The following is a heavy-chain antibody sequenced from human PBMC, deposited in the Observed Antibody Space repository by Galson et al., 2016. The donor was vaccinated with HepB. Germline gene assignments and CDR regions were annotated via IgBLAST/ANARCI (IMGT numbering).Heavy chain of an antibody. Sequence: PALVKPTQTLTLTCTFSGFSMNSNGMGVAWIRQPPQQALEWVAVVFWDNIKRYNPSLQNRLSISKDNSRKQVVLTMTNMDPMDTATYFCAHRPQRGSYFDVWGQGIPVTVSS. CDR3: AHRPQRGSYFDV. J-gene: IGHJ4*02. CDR1: GFSMNSNGMG. D-gene: IGHD3-16*01. CDR2: VFWDNIK. V-gene: IGHV2-5*02.